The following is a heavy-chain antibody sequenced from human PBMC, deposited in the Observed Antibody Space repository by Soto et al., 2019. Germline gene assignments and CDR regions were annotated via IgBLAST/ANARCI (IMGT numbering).Heavy chain of an antibody. CDR1: GYTFTSYG. Sequence: QVQLVQSGSEVKKPGASVKVSCTASGYTFTSYGIIWVRQAPGQGLEWVGWISAYNDNTNYAQKLQGRVTMTTDASTSTAYMKLRSMRSDDTAVYYCARDQGLLGLFDYWGQGTLVTVSS. J-gene: IGHJ4*02. CDR3: ARDQGLLGLFDY. V-gene: IGHV1-18*01. CDR2: ISAYNDNT. D-gene: IGHD2-21*01.